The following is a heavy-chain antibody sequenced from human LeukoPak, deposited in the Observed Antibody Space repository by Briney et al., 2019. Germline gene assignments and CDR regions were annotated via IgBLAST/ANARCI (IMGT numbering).Heavy chain of an antibody. CDR1: GGSISSSSYY. V-gene: IGHV4-61*05. CDR2: IYYSGTT. J-gene: IGHJ5*01. Sequence: SETLSLTCTVSGGSISSSSYYWGWIRQPPGKGLEWIGYIYYSGTTSYNPSLKSRVTISLDTSKNQFSLKVSSVTAADTAVYYCARVGWPVLLIDSWGQGTLVTVSS. D-gene: IGHD2/OR15-2a*01. CDR3: ARVGWPVLLIDS.